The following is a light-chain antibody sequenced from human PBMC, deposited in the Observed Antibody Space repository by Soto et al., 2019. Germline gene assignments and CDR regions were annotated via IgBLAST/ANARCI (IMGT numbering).Light chain of an antibody. CDR3: QVWHIGSYRV. CDR1: NVGSKV. V-gene: IGLV3-21*02. Sequence: SYELAQPPSVSVAPGQTATISCGGNNVGSKVVHWYQQKPGQAPVLVVYDDTYRPSGIPERFSGSNSGNTATQTISRVEAGDEADYYCQVWHIGSYRVFGGGTKLTVL. J-gene: IGLJ3*02. CDR2: DDT.